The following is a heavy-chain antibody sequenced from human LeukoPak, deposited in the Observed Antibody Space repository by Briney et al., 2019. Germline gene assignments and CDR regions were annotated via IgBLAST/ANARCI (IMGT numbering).Heavy chain of an antibody. V-gene: IGHV3-23*01. CDR2: ISGSGGST. D-gene: IGHD2-21*02. CDR3: AKATIVVVTAMLDLDY. CDR1: GFTFSNYA. J-gene: IGHJ4*02. Sequence: GGSLRLSCAASGFTFSNYAMSWVRQAPGKGLEWVSAISGSGGSTYYADSVKGRFTISRDNTKNTLYLQMNSLRAEDTAVYYCAKATIVVVTAMLDLDYWGQGTLVTVSS.